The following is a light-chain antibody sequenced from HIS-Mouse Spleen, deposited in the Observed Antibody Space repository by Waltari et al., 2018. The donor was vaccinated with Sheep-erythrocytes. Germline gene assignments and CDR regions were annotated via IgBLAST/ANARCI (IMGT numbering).Light chain of an antibody. V-gene: IGLV2-11*01. J-gene: IGLJ1*01. CDR1: SRDVGGYHY. Sequence: QSALTQPRSVSGSPGQSVTISCTGPSRDVGGYHYVSWYQQHPGKAPKLMIYDFSKRPSGVPDRFSGSKSGNTASLTISGLQAEDEADYYCCSYAGSYNHVFATGTKVTVL. CDR2: DFS. CDR3: CSYAGSYNHV.